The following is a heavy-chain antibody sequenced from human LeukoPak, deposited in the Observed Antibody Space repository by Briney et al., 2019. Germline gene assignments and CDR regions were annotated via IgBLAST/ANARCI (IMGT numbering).Heavy chain of an antibody. D-gene: IGHD1-26*01. Sequence: SETLSLTCTVSGGSISSSSYYWGWIRQPPGKGLEWIDSIYYSGSTYYNPSLKSRVTISLDTSKNQFSLKLSSVTAADTAAYYCARQGSLSYYWFDPWGQGTLVTVSS. CDR3: ARQGSLSYYWFDP. CDR1: GGSISSSSYY. CDR2: IYYSGST. J-gene: IGHJ5*02. V-gene: IGHV4-39*01.